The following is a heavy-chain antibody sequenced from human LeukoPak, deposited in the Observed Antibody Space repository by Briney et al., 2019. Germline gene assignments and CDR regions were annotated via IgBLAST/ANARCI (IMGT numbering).Heavy chain of an antibody. D-gene: IGHD6-13*01. Sequence: GGSLRLSCAASGFTFSSDVMSWVRQAPGKGLEWGSSISGSGDSTYYADSVKGGFTISRDNSKNTLYIQMNSLRAEDTAVYYCAKDRGGSSWSQVFDYWGQGNLVTVSS. CDR3: AKDRGGSSWSQVFDY. V-gene: IGHV3-23*01. J-gene: IGHJ4*02. CDR2: ISGSGDST. CDR1: GFTFSSDV.